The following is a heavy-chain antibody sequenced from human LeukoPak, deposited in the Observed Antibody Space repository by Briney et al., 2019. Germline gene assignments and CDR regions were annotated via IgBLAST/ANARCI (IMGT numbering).Heavy chain of an antibody. CDR3: AKMDGSGSYREYNWFDP. CDR1: GFTFSDTW. V-gene: IGHV3-74*01. D-gene: IGHD3-10*01. Sequence: NPGGSLRLSCAASGFTFSDTWMHWVRQAPGEGLVWVSRIRSDGSDTRYAESVKGRFTISRDNAKNSLYLQMNSLRAEDTAVYYCAKMDGSGSYREYNWFDPWGQGTLVTVSS. J-gene: IGHJ5*02. CDR2: IRSDGSDT.